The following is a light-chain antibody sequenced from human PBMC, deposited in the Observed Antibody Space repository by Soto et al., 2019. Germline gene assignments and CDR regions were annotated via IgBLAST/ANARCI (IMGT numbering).Light chain of an antibody. CDR1: QSVRSTP. Sequence: ELVLTDSRATLSLSPGERATLCCSASQSVRSTPLAWYQLKPGQAPRLFSDCPSSRATGSPDRLSGSGSGTDFTLTISRLEPEDFAVYICQQYGTSPRTFGQGTRLEIK. V-gene: IGKV3-20*01. CDR3: QQYGTSPRT. J-gene: IGKJ5*01. CDR2: CPS.